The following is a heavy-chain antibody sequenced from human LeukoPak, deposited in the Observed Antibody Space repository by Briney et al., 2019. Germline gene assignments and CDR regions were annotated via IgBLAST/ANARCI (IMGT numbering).Heavy chain of an antibody. CDR1: GYTFTGYY. J-gene: IGHJ5*02. CDR2: INPNSGGT. V-gene: IGHV1-2*02. D-gene: IGHD6-19*01. CDR3: ARDGYSSGWYAKYNWFDP. Sequence: ASVKDSCKASGYTFTGYYMHWVRQAPGQGLEGMGWINPNSGGTNYAQKFQGRVTMTRDTSISTAYMEVSRLRSDDTAVYYCARDGYSSGWYAKYNWFDPWGQGTLVTVSS.